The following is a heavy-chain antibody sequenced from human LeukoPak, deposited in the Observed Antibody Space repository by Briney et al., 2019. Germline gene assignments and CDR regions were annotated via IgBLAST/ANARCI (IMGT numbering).Heavy chain of an antibody. CDR1: GFTFSSYG. CDR2: ISYDGSNK. V-gene: IGHV3-30*03. J-gene: IGHJ5*02. D-gene: IGHD3-10*01. CDR3: ARDRFALIRGALNWFDP. Sequence: GGSLRLSCAASGFTFSSYGMHWVRQAPGKGLEWVAVISYDGSNKYYADSVKGRFTISRDNSKNTLYLQMNSLRAEDTALYYCARDRFALIRGALNWFDPWGQGTLVTVSS.